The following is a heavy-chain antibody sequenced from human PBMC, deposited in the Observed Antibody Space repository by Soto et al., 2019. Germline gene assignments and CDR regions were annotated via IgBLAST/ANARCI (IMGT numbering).Heavy chain of an antibody. CDR2: INVGSGNT. CDR3: AAGVTYDGNFDI. V-gene: IGHV1-58*02. D-gene: IGHD5-12*01. J-gene: IGHJ3*02. CDR1: GVTITHYY. Sequence: ASVKVSCKASGVTITHYYMHWVRQAPGQRLEWIGRINVGSGNTNYAQKFQERVSITRDMSTRTAYMELSSLRSEDTAVYYCAAGVTYDGNFDIWGQGTMVTVSS.